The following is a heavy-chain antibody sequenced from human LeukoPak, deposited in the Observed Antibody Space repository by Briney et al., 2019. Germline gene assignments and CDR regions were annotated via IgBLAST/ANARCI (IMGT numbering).Heavy chain of an antibody. Sequence: PGGSLRLSCAVSGFSVSNNYMNWVRQAPGKGLEWVSAISGSGGSTYFADSVKGRFTISRDNSKNTLYLQMNSLSAEDTAIYYCARGLGSSTSRHTFDIWGQGTMVTVSS. CDR3: ARGLGSSTSRHTFDI. CDR1: GFSVSNNY. D-gene: IGHD2-2*01. CDR2: ISGSGGST. J-gene: IGHJ3*02. V-gene: IGHV3-23*01.